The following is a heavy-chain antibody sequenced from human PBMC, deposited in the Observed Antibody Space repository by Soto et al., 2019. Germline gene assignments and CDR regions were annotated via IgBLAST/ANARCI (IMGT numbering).Heavy chain of an antibody. Sequence: PSETLSLTCTVSGGSISSYYWNWIRQPPGKGLEWIGYIYYSGNTKYNPSLKSRVTISVDTSKNQFSLELSSVTAADTAVYYCASFYDRSGYYSFDHWGQGTPVTVSS. D-gene: IGHD3-22*01. V-gene: IGHV4-59*01. CDR2: IYYSGNT. CDR3: ASFYDRSGYYSFDH. CDR1: GGSISSYY. J-gene: IGHJ4*02.